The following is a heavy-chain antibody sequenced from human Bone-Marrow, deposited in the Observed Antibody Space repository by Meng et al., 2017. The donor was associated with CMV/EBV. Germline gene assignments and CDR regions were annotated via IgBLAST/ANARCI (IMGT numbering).Heavy chain of an antibody. V-gene: IGHV3-30*04. D-gene: IGHD3-10*01. Sequence: GGSLRLSCAASGFTFSSYAMHWVRQAPGKGLEWVAVISYDGSNKYYADSVKGRFIISRDNSKNTLYLQMNSLRAEDTAVYYCARDQFYYGSGPLDYWGQGTLVTVSS. J-gene: IGHJ4*02. CDR1: GFTFSSYA. CDR3: ARDQFYYGSGPLDY. CDR2: ISYDGSNK.